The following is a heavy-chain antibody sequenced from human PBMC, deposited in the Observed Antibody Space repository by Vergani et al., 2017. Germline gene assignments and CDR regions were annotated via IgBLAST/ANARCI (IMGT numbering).Heavy chain of an antibody. CDR2: ISGQNFRT. J-gene: IGHJ4*02. CDR1: GFTFNSYG. CDR3: ADLYGDDGFSPF. V-gene: IGHV3-23*04. D-gene: IGHD2-21*01. Sequence: VQLVESGGGVVQPEGSLRLSCAASGFTFNSYGMHWVRQAPGKGLEWVSGISGQNFRTHYADSVKGRFTISRDDSKNTVYLQINSLRAEDTAFYYCADLYGDDGFSPFWGQGTLVTVSS.